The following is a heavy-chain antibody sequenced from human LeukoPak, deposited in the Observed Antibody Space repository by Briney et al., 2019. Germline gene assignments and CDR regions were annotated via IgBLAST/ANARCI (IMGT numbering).Heavy chain of an antibody. Sequence: SETLSLTCTVSGGSISSSSYHWGWIRQSPGKGLEWIGSIYYSAFVSYSGSTYYNPSLKSRVTISVDTSKNQFSLKLSSVTAADTAVYYCARQGVLGRYFDYWGQGTLVTVSS. CDR2: IYYSAFVSYSGST. J-gene: IGHJ4*02. CDR3: ARQGVLGRYFDY. V-gene: IGHV4-39*01. CDR1: GGSISSSSYH. D-gene: IGHD2-8*02.